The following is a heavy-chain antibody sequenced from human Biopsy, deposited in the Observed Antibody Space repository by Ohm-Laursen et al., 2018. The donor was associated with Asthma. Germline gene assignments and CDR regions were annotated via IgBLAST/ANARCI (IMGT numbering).Heavy chain of an antibody. CDR2: INAGDGNT. Sequence: ASVKVSCKASGCTFTGYYMHWVRQAPGQRLEWMGWINAGDGNTKYSQKFQGRVTITRDTSASTAYMDLRSLRSEDTAMYYCARTYYDFLTGQVNDAFALWGQGTMVTVSS. J-gene: IGHJ3*01. D-gene: IGHD3-9*01. CDR3: ARTYYDFLTGQVNDAFAL. V-gene: IGHV1-3*01. CDR1: GCTFTGYY.